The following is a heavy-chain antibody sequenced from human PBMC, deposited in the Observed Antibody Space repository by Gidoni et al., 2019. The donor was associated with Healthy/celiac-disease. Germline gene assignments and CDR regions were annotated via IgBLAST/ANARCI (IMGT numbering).Heavy chain of an antibody. CDR3: ARDSWRPAARLGKWLEP. D-gene: IGHD6-6*01. CDR1: GGTFSSYA. CDR2: NIPILGIA. Sequence: HVQLVQSGAEVKKPGSSVKVSCKASGGTFSSYAISWVRQAPRQGLEWMGRNIPILGIANYAQKCQGRVTIAADKSTSTAYMELSRLRSEDTAVYYCARDSWRPAARLGKWLEPWGQGTLVTVSS. J-gene: IGHJ5*02. V-gene: IGHV1-69*04.